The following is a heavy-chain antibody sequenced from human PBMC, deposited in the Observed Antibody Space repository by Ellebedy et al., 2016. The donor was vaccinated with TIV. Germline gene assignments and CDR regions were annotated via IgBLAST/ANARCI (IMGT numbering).Heavy chain of an antibody. CDR3: ARPTVPATNCGACGMDV. D-gene: IGHD2-2*01. Sequence: PGGSLRLSCAASGFTFSHYGMSWVRQAPGKGLEWVAVIYGGGTIRYADSVKGRFTISRDNSMKTVDLQMNRLRAEDTDVYYCARPTVPATNCGACGMDVWGQGTTVIVSS. V-gene: IGHV3-53*01. CDR2: IYGGGTI. CDR1: GFTFSHYG. J-gene: IGHJ6*02.